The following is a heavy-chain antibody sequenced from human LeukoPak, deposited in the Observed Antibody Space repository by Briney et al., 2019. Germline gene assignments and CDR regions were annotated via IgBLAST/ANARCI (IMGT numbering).Heavy chain of an antibody. D-gene: IGHD3-9*01. CDR3: AKNYDILTGIDY. Sequence: GGSLRLSCAASGFTFSGYAMSWVRQAPGKGLGWVSAISGSGGSTYYADSVKGRFIISRDNSKNTLYLQMNSLRAEDTAVYYCAKNYDILTGIDYWGQGTLVTVSS. J-gene: IGHJ4*02. CDR2: ISGSGGST. V-gene: IGHV3-23*01. CDR1: GFTFSGYA.